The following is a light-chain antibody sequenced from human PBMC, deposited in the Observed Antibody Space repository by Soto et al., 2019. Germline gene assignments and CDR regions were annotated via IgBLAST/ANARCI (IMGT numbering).Light chain of an antibody. V-gene: IGKV1-5*01. CDR3: QQYNSYAWT. Sequence: DIQMTQSSSTLSASFGDRVTITCGASQSISSWLAWYQQKKGKAPKLLIYDASSLESGVPSRFSGSGYGTEFNLTISSLQTDDFATYYCQQYNSYAWTFGQGTKVDI. J-gene: IGKJ1*01. CDR1: QSISSW. CDR2: DAS.